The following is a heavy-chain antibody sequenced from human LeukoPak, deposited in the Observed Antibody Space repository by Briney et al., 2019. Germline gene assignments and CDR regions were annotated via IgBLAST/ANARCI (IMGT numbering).Heavy chain of an antibody. CDR3: ARNAYYYDSSGYYYPYYYYYYMDV. V-gene: IGHV5-51*01. Sequence: RGESLKISCKGSGYSFTSYWIGWVRQMPGKGLEGMGIIYPGYSDTRYSPSFQGQVTISADKSISTAYLQWSSLKASDTAMYYCARNAYYYDSSGYYYPYYYYYYMDVWGKGTTVTVS. CDR1: GYSFTSYW. J-gene: IGHJ6*03. D-gene: IGHD3-22*01. CDR2: IYPGYSDT.